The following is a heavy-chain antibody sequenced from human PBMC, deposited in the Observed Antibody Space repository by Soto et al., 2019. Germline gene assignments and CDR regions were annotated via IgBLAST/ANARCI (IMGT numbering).Heavy chain of an antibody. J-gene: IGHJ4*02. D-gene: IGHD3-10*01. Sequence: QVQLVESGGGVVQPGRSLRLSCAASGFTFNTYGMHWVRQAPGKGLEWVAVIMQNGGHIYYGESVKGRFTMPRDKSTSGLYLQMDGLTIEDKAVDYCARALYYSGWLVFDSWGRGTLVTVSS. CDR1: GFTFNTYG. CDR2: IMQNGGHI. CDR3: ARALYYSGWLVFDS. V-gene: IGHV3-33*01.